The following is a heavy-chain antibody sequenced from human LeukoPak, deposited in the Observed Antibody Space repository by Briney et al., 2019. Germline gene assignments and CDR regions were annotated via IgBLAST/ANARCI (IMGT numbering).Heavy chain of an antibody. Sequence: KTSETLSLTCTVSGGSITNTSYYWGWVRQPPGQGLEWIGSFYYTESTYYNPSLKSRVTISVDTSKNQFSLRLDSLTAADTAVYYCARGEVYCSSTDCYALGLDYWGQGTLVTVSS. CDR1: GGSITNTSYY. CDR3: ARGEVYCSSTDCYALGLDY. D-gene: IGHD2-2*01. CDR2: FYYTEST. J-gene: IGHJ4*02. V-gene: IGHV4-39*01.